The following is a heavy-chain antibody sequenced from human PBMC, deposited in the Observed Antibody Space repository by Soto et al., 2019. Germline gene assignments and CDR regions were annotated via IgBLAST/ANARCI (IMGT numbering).Heavy chain of an antibody. CDR3: ARTVRFSPRDSSGHDY. CDR2: INPSGGST. CDR1: GYTFTSYY. Sequence: VASVKVSCKASGYTFTSYYMHWVRQAPGQGLEWMGIINPSGGSTSYAQKFQGRVTMTRDTSTSTVYMELSSLRSEDTAVYYCARTVRFSPRDSSGHDYWGQGTLVTVSS. J-gene: IGHJ4*02. D-gene: IGHD3-22*01. V-gene: IGHV1-46*01.